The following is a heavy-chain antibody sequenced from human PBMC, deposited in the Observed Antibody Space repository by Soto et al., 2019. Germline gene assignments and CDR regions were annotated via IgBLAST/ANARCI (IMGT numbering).Heavy chain of an antibody. CDR3: ASGWFGEFVYQFDY. V-gene: IGHV1-18*01. CDR1: GYTFTSYG. Sequence: ASVKVSCKPSGYTFTSYGITWVRQAPGQGLEWMGWISAYNGNTNYAQKFQDRVTMTTDTSTSTAYMELRSLGSDDTAVYYCASGWFGEFVYQFDYWGQGTLVTVSS. CDR2: ISAYNGNT. J-gene: IGHJ4*02. D-gene: IGHD3-10*01.